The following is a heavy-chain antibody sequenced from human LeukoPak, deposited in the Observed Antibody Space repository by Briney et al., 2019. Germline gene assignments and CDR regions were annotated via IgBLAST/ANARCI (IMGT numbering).Heavy chain of an antibody. CDR1: GFTFSSYG. Sequence: GGSLRLSCAASGFTFSSYGMHWVRQAPGKGLEWVAFIRYDGSNKYYADSVKGRFTISRDNSKNTLYLQMNSLRAEDTAVYYCAKDRGSSWYYFDYWGQGTLVTVSS. V-gene: IGHV3-30*02. CDR3: AKDRGSSWYYFDY. D-gene: IGHD6-13*01. CDR2: IRYDGSNK. J-gene: IGHJ4*02.